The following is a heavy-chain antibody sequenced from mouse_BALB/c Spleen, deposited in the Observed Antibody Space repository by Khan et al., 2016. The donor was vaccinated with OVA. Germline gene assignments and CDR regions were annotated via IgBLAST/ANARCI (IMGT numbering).Heavy chain of an antibody. Sequence: VQLQQSGAELAKPGASVNMSCKASGYTFSNYWIHWVKQRPGQGLEWIGYINPSSGHTYYNQTFNDKATLTTDKSSSTAYMQLSSLTSEDSAVYYCARDRIDYWGQGTTLTVSS. CDR2: INPSSGHT. J-gene: IGHJ2*01. V-gene: IGHV1-7*01. CDR3: ARDRIDY. CDR1: GYTFSNYW.